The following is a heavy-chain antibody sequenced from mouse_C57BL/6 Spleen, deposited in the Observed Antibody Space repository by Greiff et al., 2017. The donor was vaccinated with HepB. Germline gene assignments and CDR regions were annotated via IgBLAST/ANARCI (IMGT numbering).Heavy chain of an antibody. Sequence: VQLKESGAELVRPGASVKLSCTASGFNIKDDYMHWVKQRPEQGLEWIGWIDPENGDTEYASKFQGKATITADTSSNTAYLQLSSLTSEDTGVYYCTEGTFAYWGQGTLVTVSA. CDR3: TEGTFAY. CDR2: IDPENGDT. D-gene: IGHD3-3*01. V-gene: IGHV14-4*01. CDR1: GFNIKDDY. J-gene: IGHJ3*01.